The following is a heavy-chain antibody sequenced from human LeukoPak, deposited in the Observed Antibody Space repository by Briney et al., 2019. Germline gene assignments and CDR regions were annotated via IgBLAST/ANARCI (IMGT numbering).Heavy chain of an antibody. D-gene: IGHD5-18*01. Sequence: ASVKVSCKASGFTFISSAVQWVRQARGQRLEWIGWIVVGSGNTNYAQKFQERVTITRDMSTSTAYMELSSLRSEDTAVYYCAAGGYSYGYGLRYYYYGMDVWGKGTTVTVSS. CDR3: AAGGYSYGYGLRYYYYGMDV. V-gene: IGHV1-58*01. CDR1: GFTFISSA. J-gene: IGHJ6*04. CDR2: IVVGSGNT.